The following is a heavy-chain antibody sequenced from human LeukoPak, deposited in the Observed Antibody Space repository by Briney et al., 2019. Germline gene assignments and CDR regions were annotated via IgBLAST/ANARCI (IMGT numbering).Heavy chain of an antibody. CDR1: GFTFSNAW. D-gene: IGHD4-23*01. Sequence: PGGSLRLSCAASGFTFSNAWMSWVRQAPGKGLEWVGRIKSKTVGGTIDYAAPVKGRFTISRDDSKNTLYLQMNSLKTEDTAVYYRTTGSRNLGGNFDYWGQGTLVTVSS. V-gene: IGHV3-15*01. CDR2: IKSKTVGGTI. J-gene: IGHJ4*02. CDR3: TTGSRNLGGNFDY.